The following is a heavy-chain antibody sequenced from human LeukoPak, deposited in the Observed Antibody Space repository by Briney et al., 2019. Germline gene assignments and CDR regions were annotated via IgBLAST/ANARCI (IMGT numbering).Heavy chain of an antibody. J-gene: IGHJ4*02. CDR1: GFTFSSYS. CDR2: ISSSSSYI. D-gene: IGHD3-22*01. CDR3: ARGKGPPDSSGLDY. V-gene: IGHV3-21*01. Sequence: PGGSLRLSCAASGFTFSSYSMNWVRQAPGKGLEWVASISSSSSYIYYADSVKGRFTIYRDNAKNSLYLQMNSLRAEDTAVYCCARGKGPPDSSGLDYWGQGTLVTVSS.